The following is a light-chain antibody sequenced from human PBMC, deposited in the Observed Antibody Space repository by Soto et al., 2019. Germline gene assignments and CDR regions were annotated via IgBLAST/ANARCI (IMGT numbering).Light chain of an antibody. CDR3: CSYAGSRSYV. CDR1: SSDLGGYNL. CDR2: KVT. Sequence: QSALSQPASVSGSPGQSITLSCTGTSSDLGGYNLVSWYQQHPVKAPKLIISKVTQRPSGVPSRFSGSRSGTTASLTISGLQAEDEADYYCCSYAGSRSYVFGTGTKLTVL. J-gene: IGLJ1*01. V-gene: IGLV2-23*02.